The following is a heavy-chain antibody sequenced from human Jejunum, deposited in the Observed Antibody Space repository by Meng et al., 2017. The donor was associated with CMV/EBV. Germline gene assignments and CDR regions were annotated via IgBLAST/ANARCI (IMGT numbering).Heavy chain of an antibody. V-gene: IGHV1-18*01. D-gene: IGHD2-21*02. Sequence: GYTCTSYGISWVRQAPGQGLEWMGWISTYNGNTHYAQKLQGRATMTTDTSTSTAYMEVRSLKSDDTAVYYCARGVVTMTRYYFDYWGQGTLVTVSS. CDR3: ARGVVTMTRYYFDY. CDR2: ISTYNGNT. J-gene: IGHJ4*02. CDR1: GYTCTSYG.